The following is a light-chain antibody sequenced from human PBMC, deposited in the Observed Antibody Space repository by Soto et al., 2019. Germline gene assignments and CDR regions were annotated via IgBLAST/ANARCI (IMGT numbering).Light chain of an antibody. CDR1: QSISSW. Sequence: DILMTQSPSTLSASVGDRVTITCRASQSISSWLAWYQQKPGKAPKLLIYKASSLESGVPSRFSGSGSGTEFTLTISSLQPDDFATYYCHSETFGQGTKVEIK. V-gene: IGKV1-5*03. J-gene: IGKJ1*01. CDR3: HSET. CDR2: KAS.